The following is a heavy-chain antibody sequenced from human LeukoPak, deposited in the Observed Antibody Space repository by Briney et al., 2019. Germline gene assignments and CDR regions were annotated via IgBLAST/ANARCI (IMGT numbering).Heavy chain of an antibody. CDR2: ISSSSSYI. V-gene: IGHV3-21*01. Sequence: GGSLRLSCAASGFTFSSYSMNWVRQAPGKGLEWVSSISSSSSYIYYADSVKGRFTIPRDNAKNSLYLQMNSLRAEDTAVYYCASGSEVVIDYWGQGTLVTVSS. CDR1: GFTFSSYS. D-gene: IGHD3-10*01. CDR3: ASGSEVVIDY. J-gene: IGHJ4*02.